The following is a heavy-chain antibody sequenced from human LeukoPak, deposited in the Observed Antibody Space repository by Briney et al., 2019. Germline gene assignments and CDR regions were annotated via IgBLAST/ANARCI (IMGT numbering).Heavy chain of an antibody. CDR1: GFTFSSYE. CDR3: ARESPDTAMVQDY. D-gene: IGHD5-18*01. J-gene: IGHJ4*02. CDR2: ISSSGSTI. V-gene: IGHV3-48*03. Sequence: GGSLRLSCVASGFTFSSYEMNWVRQAPGKGLEWVSYISSSGSTIYYADSVKGRFTISRDNAKNSLYLQMNSLRAEDTAVYYCARESPDTAMVQDYWGQGTLVTVSS.